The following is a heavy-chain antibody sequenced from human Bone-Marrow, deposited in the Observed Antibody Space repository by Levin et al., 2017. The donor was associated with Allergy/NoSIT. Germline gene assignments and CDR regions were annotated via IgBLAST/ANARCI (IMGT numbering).Heavy chain of an antibody. J-gene: IGHJ6*02. CDR2: ISWNSGSI. Sequence: GGSLRLSCAASGFTFDDYAMHWVRQAPGKGLEWVSGISWNSGSIGYADSVKGRFTISRDNAKNSLYLQMNSLRAEDTALYYCTKSTIERPAAGYFYYGMDVWGQGTTVTVSS. V-gene: IGHV3-9*01. CDR3: TKSTIERPAAGYFYYGMDV. CDR1: GFTFDDYA.